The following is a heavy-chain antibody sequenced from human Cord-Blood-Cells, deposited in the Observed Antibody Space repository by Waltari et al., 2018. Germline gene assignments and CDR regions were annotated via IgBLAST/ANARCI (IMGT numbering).Heavy chain of an antibody. D-gene: IGHD3-9*01. CDR2: IIPIFGTA. CDR1: GGTFSSYA. V-gene: IGHV1-69*01. CDR3: ASWGGYDILTGYYAFDI. Sequence: QVQLVQSGAEVKKPGSSVKVSCQASGGTFSSYAISWVRQAPAQGLEWMGGIIPIFGTANYAQKFQGRVTITADESTSTAYMELSSLRSEDTAVYYCASWGGYDILTGYYAFDIWGQGTMVTVSS. J-gene: IGHJ3*02.